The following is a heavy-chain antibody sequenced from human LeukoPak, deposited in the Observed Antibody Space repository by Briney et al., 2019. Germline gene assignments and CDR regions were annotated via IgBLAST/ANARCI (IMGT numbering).Heavy chain of an antibody. CDR3: ARNMLRWFDP. CDR2: ISSDGTRT. Sequence: GGSLRLSCAVSGFTFSTYWMHWVRQAPGKGPVWVSRISSDGTRTSYVDSVRGRFTISRDNAKNSLYLQMNSLRAEDTAVYYCARNMLRWFDPWGQGTLVTVSS. J-gene: IGHJ5*02. V-gene: IGHV3-74*01. D-gene: IGHD2-8*01. CDR1: GFTFSTYW.